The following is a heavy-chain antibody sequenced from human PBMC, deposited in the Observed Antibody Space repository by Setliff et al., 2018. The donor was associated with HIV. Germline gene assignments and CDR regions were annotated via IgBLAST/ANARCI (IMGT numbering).Heavy chain of an antibody. CDR1: GSTFSSYA. CDR2: ISGSGGST. CDR3: AKPSYANFWSGYYNY. J-gene: IGHJ4*02. D-gene: IGHD3-3*01. V-gene: IGHV3-23*01. Sequence: PGGSLRLSCAASGSTFSSYAMSWVRQAPGKGLEWVSAISGSGGSTYYADSVKGRFTISRDNSKNTLYLQMNSLRAEDTAVYYCAKPSYANFWSGYYNYWGQGTLVTVSS.